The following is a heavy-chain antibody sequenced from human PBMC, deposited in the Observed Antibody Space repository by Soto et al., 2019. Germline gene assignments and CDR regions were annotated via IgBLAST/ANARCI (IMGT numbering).Heavy chain of an antibody. CDR1: GYTFTDYW. Sequence: PGESLKISCKGSGYTFTDYWIGWVRQLPGKGLEWMGIIYPGDSDTRYSPSFQGHVTITVDKSISTAYLQWSSLKASDTAMYYWAKEMYSSGWYSPYGMDVWGQGTTVTVSS. V-gene: IGHV5-51*01. D-gene: IGHD6-13*01. CDR2: IYPGDSDT. CDR3: AKEMYSSGWYSPYGMDV. J-gene: IGHJ6*02.